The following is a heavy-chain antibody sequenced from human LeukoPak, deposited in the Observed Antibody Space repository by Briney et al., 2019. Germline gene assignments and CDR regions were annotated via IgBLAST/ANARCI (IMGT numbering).Heavy chain of an antibody. CDR3: ARSMVGATRFDY. D-gene: IGHD1-26*01. J-gene: IGHJ4*02. V-gene: IGHV4-59*01. CDR2: IYYSGST. CDR1: GGSISSYY. Sequence: SETLSLTCTVSGGSISSYYWSWIRQPPGKGLEWIGYIYYSGSTNYNPSLKSRVTISVDASKNQFSLKLSSVTAADTAVYYCARSMVGATRFDYWGQGTLVTVSS.